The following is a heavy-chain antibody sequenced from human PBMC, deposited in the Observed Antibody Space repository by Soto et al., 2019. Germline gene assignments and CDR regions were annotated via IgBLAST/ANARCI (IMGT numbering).Heavy chain of an antibody. CDR3: AKGATLPIFGVAQCFQH. Sequence: GGSLRLSCAASGFTFSSYGMHWVRQAPGKGLEWVAVISYDGSIKYFADSVKGRFTISRDNSKNTLYLQMNSLRAEDTAVYYCAKGATLPIFGVAQCFQHWGQGTLVTVSS. CDR2: ISYDGSIK. V-gene: IGHV3-30*18. CDR1: GFTFSSYG. J-gene: IGHJ1*01. D-gene: IGHD3-3*01.